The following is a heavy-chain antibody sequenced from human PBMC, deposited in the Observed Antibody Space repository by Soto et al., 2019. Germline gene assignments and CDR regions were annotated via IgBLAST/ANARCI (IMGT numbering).Heavy chain of an antibody. Sequence: GGALRLSFAASGFTLSNSFLNWGRPAPGEGGERDSFIYTDGSTYYADSVRGRFTISRDDSKNTVYLQMNTLRADDTAVYYCARDPPETTDFGLDVWGQGTTVTVSS. CDR2: IYTDGST. CDR1: GFTLSNSF. V-gene: IGHV3-53*01. CDR3: ARDPPETTDFGLDV. D-gene: IGHD1-1*01. J-gene: IGHJ6*02.